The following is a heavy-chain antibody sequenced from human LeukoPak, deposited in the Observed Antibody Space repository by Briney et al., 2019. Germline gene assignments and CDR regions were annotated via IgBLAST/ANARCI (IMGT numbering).Heavy chain of an antibody. J-gene: IGHJ4*02. Sequence: PGGSLRLSCAASGFTFRSYAMNWVRQAPGKGLEWVSAISAGGSQIFYGASVKGRFTTSRDNSKNMLHLQMNSLRAEDTAVYYCAKTLVDTTFFEFWGQGTLVTVSS. D-gene: IGHD5-18*01. V-gene: IGHV3-23*01. CDR3: AKTLVDTTFFEF. CDR2: ISAGGSQI. CDR1: GFTFRSYA.